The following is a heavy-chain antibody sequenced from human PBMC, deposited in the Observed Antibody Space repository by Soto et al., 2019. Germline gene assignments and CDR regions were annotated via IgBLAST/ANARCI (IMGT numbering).Heavy chain of an antibody. CDR1: GGSISSYY. CDR2: IYYSGST. CDR3: ARYVLDHRNYFDY. Sequence: QVQLQESGPGLVKPSETLSLTCTVSGGSISSYYWSWIRQPPGKGLEWIGYIYYSGSTNYNPSLKSRVTISVDTSKNQFSLKLSSVTAADTAVYYCARYVLDHRNYFDYWGQGTLVTVSS. D-gene: IGHD2-8*02. J-gene: IGHJ4*02. V-gene: IGHV4-59*01.